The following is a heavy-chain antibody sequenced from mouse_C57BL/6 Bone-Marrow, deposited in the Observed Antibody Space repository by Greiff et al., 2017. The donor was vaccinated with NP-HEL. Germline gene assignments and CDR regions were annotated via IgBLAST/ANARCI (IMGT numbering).Heavy chain of an antibody. D-gene: IGHD2-4*01. J-gene: IGHJ2*01. Sequence: VQLKESGPGLVKPSQSLSLTCSVTGYSITSGYYWNWIRQFPGNKLEWMGYISYDGSNNYNPSLKNRISITRDTSKNQFFLKLNSVTTEDTATYHCARAYYDSDYWGQGTTLTVSS. CDR3: ARAYYDSDY. CDR2: ISYDGSN. V-gene: IGHV3-6*01. CDR1: GYSITSGYY.